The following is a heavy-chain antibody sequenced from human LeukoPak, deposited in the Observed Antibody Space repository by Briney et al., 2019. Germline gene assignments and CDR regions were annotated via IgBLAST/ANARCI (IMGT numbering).Heavy chain of an antibody. CDR3: TRERSIAARPLDY. V-gene: IGHV3-30-3*01. CDR2: ISYDGSDE. CDR1: GFTFSSYA. Sequence: GGSLRLSCAASGFTFSSYAMHWVRQAPGKGLEWVAVISYDGSDEYYADSVKGRFTISRDNSKNTLYLQMNSLKTEDTAVYYCTRERSIAARPLDYWGQGTLVTVSS. D-gene: IGHD6-6*01. J-gene: IGHJ4*02.